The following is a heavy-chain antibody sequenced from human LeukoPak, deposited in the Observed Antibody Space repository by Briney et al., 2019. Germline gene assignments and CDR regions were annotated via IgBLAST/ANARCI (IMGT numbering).Heavy chain of an antibody. CDR1: GASISSYY. J-gene: IGHJ6*02. Sequence: PDTLSLTCTGSGASISSYYWSWIRQPPGKGLEWIGYIHYSGSTNYNPSLKSRVTISVDTSKNQFSLKLSSVTAADTAVYYCARGPLVGYGMDVWGQGTTVTVSS. CDR3: ARGPLVGYGMDV. V-gene: IGHV4-59*08. D-gene: IGHD1-26*01. CDR2: IHYSGST.